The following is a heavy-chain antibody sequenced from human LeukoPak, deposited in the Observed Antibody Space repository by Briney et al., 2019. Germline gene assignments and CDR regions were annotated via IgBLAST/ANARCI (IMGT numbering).Heavy chain of an antibody. CDR1: GGSISSYY. V-gene: IGHV4-59*01. Sequence: SETLSLTCTVSGGSISSYYWSWIRQPPGKGLQWIGYINTSGSTNYNPSLKSRVTISLGTSENQFSLKLSSVTAADTAVYYCARGVTAIQILDYWGQGTLVTVSS. D-gene: IGHD2-21*02. CDR3: ARGVTAIQILDY. CDR2: INTSGST. J-gene: IGHJ4*02.